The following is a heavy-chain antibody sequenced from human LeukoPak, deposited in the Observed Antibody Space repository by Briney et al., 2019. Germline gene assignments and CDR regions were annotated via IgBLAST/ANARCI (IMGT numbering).Heavy chain of an antibody. CDR1: GFTFSSYA. CDR3: AKDTLLAYCGGDCHY. Sequence: GGSLRLSCAASGFTFSSYAMSWVRQAPGKGLEWVSGVIGSGGNTYYADSVKGRFTVSRDNSQNTLYLQMNSLRAEDTAVYYCAKDTLLAYCGGDCHYWGQGTLVTVFS. J-gene: IGHJ4*02. V-gene: IGHV3-23*01. CDR2: VIGSGGNT. D-gene: IGHD2-21*02.